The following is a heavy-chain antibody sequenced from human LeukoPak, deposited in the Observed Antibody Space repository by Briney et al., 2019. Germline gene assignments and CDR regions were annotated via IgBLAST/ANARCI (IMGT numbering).Heavy chain of an antibody. J-gene: IGHJ4*02. CDR1: GFPFSSYS. D-gene: IGHD4-23*01. CDR2: IISSRSYI. Sequence: PGGPLNPSCPASGFPFSSYSLNWARQAPGRGLEWASSIISSRSYIYYADSAKARFTISRDNAKNSLYLQMNSLRAEDTAVYFCARDYSTVVTLDYWGQGTLVTVSS. V-gene: IGHV3-21*01. CDR3: ARDYSTVVTLDY.